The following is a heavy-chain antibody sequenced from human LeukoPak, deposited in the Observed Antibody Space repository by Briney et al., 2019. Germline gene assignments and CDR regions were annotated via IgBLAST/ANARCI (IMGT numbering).Heavy chain of an antibody. V-gene: IGHV1-8*01. D-gene: IGHD7-27*01. CDR3: ARVNWGSYGAFDI. Sequence: ASVTVSCTASGYTFTSYDFNWVRQATGQRPEWMGWMSPNSGDTGYAQKFQDRVTMTRNTSISTAYMELSSLRSDDTAVYYCARVNWGSYGAFDIWGQGTMVTVSS. J-gene: IGHJ3*02. CDR1: GYTFTSYD. CDR2: MSPNSGDT.